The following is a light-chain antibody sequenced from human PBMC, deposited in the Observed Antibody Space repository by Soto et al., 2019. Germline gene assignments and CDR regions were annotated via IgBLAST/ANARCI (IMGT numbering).Light chain of an antibody. Sequence: EIVLTQSPGTLSLSPGERATLSCRASQSVSSSYLAWYQQKPGQAPRLRIYGASSRATGIPDRFSGSGSGTDFTLTISRLEPEDFAVYYCQQYGSSHSLTFGGGTKVEIK. CDR2: GAS. J-gene: IGKJ4*01. CDR3: QQYGSSHSLT. V-gene: IGKV3-20*01. CDR1: QSVSSSY.